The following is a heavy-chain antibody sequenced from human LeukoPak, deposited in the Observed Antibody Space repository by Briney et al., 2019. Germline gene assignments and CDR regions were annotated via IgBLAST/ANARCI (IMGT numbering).Heavy chain of an antibody. CDR2: ISSSSSYI. CDR1: GFTFSSDS. V-gene: IGHV3-21*01. Sequence: GGSLRHSCADSGFTFSSDSMNWVRQAPGKGLEWVSSISSSSSYIYYADSVKDRFTISRDNAKNSLYLQMNSLRAEDTAVYYCARDHDSSWYANAEFDYWGQGTLVTVSS. CDR3: ARDHDSSWYANAEFDY. D-gene: IGHD3-22*01. J-gene: IGHJ4*02.